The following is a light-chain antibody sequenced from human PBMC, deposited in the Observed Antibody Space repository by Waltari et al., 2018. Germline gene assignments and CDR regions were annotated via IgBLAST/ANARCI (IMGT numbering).Light chain of an antibody. V-gene: IGKV1-39*01. J-gene: IGKJ5*01. CDR2: AAS. CDR1: HSITNY. CDR3: QQSYSMPFT. Sequence: DIQMTQPPSPLSASVGDRVTITCRASHSITNYLNWYQQKPGKAPELLIYAASSLQGGVPSRFSGSGSGTDVTLTISSLQPEDFATYYCQQSYSMPFTFGQGTRLEIK.